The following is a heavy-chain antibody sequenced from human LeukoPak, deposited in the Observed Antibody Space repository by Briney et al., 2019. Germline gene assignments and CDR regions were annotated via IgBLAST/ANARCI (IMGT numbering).Heavy chain of an antibody. CDR3: AKVRYYYYYYYYMDV. D-gene: IGHD3-9*01. Sequence: PGGSLRLSCAASGFTFSSYAMSWVRQAPGKGLEWVSAISGSGGSTYYADSVKGRFTISRDNSKNTLYLQMSSLRAEDTAVYYCAKVRYYYYYYYYMDVWGKGTTVTVSS. CDR2: ISGSGGST. J-gene: IGHJ6*03. CDR1: GFTFSSYA. V-gene: IGHV3-23*01.